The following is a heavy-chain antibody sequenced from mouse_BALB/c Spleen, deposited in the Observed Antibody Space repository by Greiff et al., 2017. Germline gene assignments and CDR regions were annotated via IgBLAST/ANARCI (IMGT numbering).Heavy chain of an antibody. D-gene: IGHD1-1*01. V-gene: IGHV5-6-3*01. CDR1: GFTFSSYG. Sequence: EVQLVESGGGLVQPGGSLKLSCAASGFTFSSYGMSWVRQTPDKRLELVATINSNGGSTYYPDSVKGRFTISRDNAKNTLYLQMSSLKSEDTAMNYCARDRATVVPFAYWGQGTLVTVSA. J-gene: IGHJ3*01. CDR2: INSNGGST. CDR3: ARDRATVVPFAY.